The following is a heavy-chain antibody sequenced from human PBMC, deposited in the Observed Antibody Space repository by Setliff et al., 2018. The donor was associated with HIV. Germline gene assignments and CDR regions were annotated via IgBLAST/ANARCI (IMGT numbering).Heavy chain of an antibody. CDR2: IYYSGST. D-gene: IGHD3-3*01. CDR1: GGSISSYY. CDR3: ARHGTFGVVSPGDSYYSYMDV. J-gene: IGHJ6*03. V-gene: IGHV4-59*08. Sequence: SLTCTVSGGSISSYYWGWIRQPPGKRVEWIGYIYYSGSTNCNPSLKSRVTISVDTSKNQFSLKLSSVTAADTAVYYCARHGTFGVVSPGDSYYSYMDVWGKGTTVTVSS.